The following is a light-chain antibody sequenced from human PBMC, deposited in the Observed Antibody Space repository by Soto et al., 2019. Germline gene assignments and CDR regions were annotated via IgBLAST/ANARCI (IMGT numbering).Light chain of an antibody. CDR3: QQRNSWPLT. Sequence: EIVLTQSPATLSLSPGERATLSCRASQNVGGYLAWYQQKPGQAPRLLISDASNRAAGIPARFSGIGSGTDFTLTISSLEPEGFAVYYCQQRNSWPLTFGGGTKVEIK. CDR2: DAS. V-gene: IGKV3-11*01. J-gene: IGKJ4*01. CDR1: QNVGGY.